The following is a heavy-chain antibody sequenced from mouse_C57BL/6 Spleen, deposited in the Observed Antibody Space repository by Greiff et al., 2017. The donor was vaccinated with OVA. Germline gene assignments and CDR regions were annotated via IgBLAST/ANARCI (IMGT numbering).Heavy chain of an antibody. J-gene: IGHJ3*01. CDR3: TNDGDY. CDR2: IDPDTGGT. Sequence: QVQLQQSGAELVRPGASVTLSCKASGYTFTDYEMHWVKQTPVHGLEWIGAIDPDTGGTAYNQKFKGKAILTADKSSSTAYMELRSLTSEDSAVDYCTNDGDYWGQGTLVTVSA. D-gene: IGHD2-3*01. CDR1: GYTFTDYE. V-gene: IGHV1-15*01.